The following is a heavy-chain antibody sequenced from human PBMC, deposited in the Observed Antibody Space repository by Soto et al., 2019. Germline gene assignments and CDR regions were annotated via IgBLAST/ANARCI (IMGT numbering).Heavy chain of an antibody. J-gene: IGHJ6*02. CDR2: INPNSGGT. CDR3: ASPTTPTYYYYYYGMDA. CDR1: GYTFTGYY. V-gene: IGHV1-2*02. Sequence: ASVKVSCKASGYTFTGYYMHWVRQAPGQGLEWMGWINPNSGGTNYAQKFQGRVTMTRDTSISTAYMELSRLRSDDTAVYYCASPTTPTYYYYYYGMDAWGQGTTVTVSS. D-gene: IGHD1-26*01.